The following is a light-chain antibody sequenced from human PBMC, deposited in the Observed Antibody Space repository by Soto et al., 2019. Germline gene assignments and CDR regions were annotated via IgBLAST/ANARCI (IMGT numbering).Light chain of an antibody. CDR1: SSGVGGYNY. CDR3: SSYTVISTYV. V-gene: IGLV2-14*01. J-gene: IGLJ1*01. CDR2: EVT. Sequence: QSALTQPASVSGSPGQSITISCTGTSSGVGGYNYVSWYQQHPGKAPKLMIYEVTNRPSGVSTRFSGSKSGNTASLIISGLQAEDEADYYCSSYTVISTYVFGTGTKVTV.